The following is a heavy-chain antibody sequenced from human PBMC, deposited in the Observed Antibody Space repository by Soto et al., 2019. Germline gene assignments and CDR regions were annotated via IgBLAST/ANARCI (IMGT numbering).Heavy chain of an antibody. J-gene: IGHJ4*02. CDR1: GFTFRSYA. CDR2: ISYDGNNN. D-gene: IGHD1-1*01. V-gene: IGHV3-30-3*01. CDR3: ARGIGDVYNLDY. Sequence: QVQLVESGGGVVQPGTSLRLSCAVSGFTFRSYATHWVRQAPGGGLEWVALISYDGNNNYYADSVKGRFTISRDTFKNTLFLQMNSLRLEDTAMYYCARGIGDVYNLDYWGQGTLVTVSS.